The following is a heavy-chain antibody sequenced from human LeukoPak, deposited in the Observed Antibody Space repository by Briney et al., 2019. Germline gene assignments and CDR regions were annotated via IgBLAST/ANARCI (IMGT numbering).Heavy chain of an antibody. Sequence: ASVKVSCKVSGYTLTELSMHWVRQAPGKGLEWMGGFDPEDGETIYAQKFQGRVTMTEDTSTDTAYMELSSLRSEDTAVYYCATSAYYYDSSGYYYRNWFDPWGQGTLVTVSS. CDR1: GYTLTELS. D-gene: IGHD3-22*01. V-gene: IGHV1-24*01. CDR2: FDPEDGET. J-gene: IGHJ5*02. CDR3: ATSAYYYDSSGYYYRNWFDP.